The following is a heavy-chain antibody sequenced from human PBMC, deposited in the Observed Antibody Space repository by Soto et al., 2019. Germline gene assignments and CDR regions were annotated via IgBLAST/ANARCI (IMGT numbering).Heavy chain of an antibody. V-gene: IGHV1-2*02. D-gene: IGHD3-3*01. CDR1: GYSFTVYH. CDR3: AREIRSGYYKYWYFDL. J-gene: IGHJ2*01. CDR2: INTDSGGT. Sequence: QVQLVQSGAEVKKPGASVKVSCKASGYSFTVYHMHWVRQAPGQGLEWMGWINTDSGGTKYAQKFEGRVTMSRDTSINTAYMELSNLISDDTVVYYCAREIRSGYYKYWYFDLWGRGTLITVSS.